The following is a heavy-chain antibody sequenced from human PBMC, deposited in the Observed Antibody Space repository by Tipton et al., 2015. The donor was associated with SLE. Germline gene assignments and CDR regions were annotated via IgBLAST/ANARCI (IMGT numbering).Heavy chain of an antibody. CDR1: GFTFSSYA. V-gene: IGHV3-30*02. Sequence: GSLRLSCAASGFTFSSYAMSWVRQAPGKGLEWVAFIWNDGSNKYYTESVKGRFTIPRDNSKNTLYLQMNSLRAEDTAVYYCAKDRGDSNWFDPWGQGTLVTVSS. CDR2: IWNDGSNK. J-gene: IGHJ5*02. D-gene: IGHD3-10*01. CDR3: AKDRGDSNWFDP.